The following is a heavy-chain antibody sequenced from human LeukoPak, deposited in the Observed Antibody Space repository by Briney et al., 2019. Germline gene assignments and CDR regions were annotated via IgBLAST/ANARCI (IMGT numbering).Heavy chain of an antibody. CDR1: AGSINSGDYY. D-gene: IGHD3-22*01. CDR2: IYSPGTN. CDR3: ARGIGASYDSSRDAFDI. Sequence: SETLSLTCTVSAGSINSGDYYWSWIRQPAGKGLEWIGRIYSPGTNYNYNPSLKSRVTISIDTSKNQFSLKLTSVTAADTAVYYCARGIGASYDSSRDAFDIWGQGTMVTVSS. V-gene: IGHV4-61*02. J-gene: IGHJ3*02.